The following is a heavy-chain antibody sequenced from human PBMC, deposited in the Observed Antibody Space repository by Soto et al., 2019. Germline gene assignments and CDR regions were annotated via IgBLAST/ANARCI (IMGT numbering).Heavy chain of an antibody. Sequence: EVHLLESGGGLIQPGGSLRLSCAASGLTFNTYAIAWVRQAPGKGLEWVSEISANGDITSYADPVNGRFSISRDNSRNTVFLQMNSLRVEDTAIYYCVKVTFVQQQLVFFDLWGRGDLVTVSS. CDR1: GLTFNTYA. V-gene: IGHV3-23*01. D-gene: IGHD6-13*01. CDR3: VKVTFVQQQLVFFDL. J-gene: IGHJ2*01. CDR2: ISANGDIT.